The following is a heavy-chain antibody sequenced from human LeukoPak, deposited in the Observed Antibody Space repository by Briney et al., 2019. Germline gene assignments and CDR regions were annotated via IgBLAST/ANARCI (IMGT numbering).Heavy chain of an antibody. CDR3: ASGDLWFGELSKFDY. J-gene: IGHJ4*02. D-gene: IGHD3-10*01. V-gene: IGHV1-3*01. Sequence: GASVKVSCKASGYTFTSYAMHWVRQAPGQRLEWMGWINAGNGNTKYSQKFQGRVTITRDTSASTAYMELSSLRSEDTAVYYCASGDLWFGELSKFDYWGQGTLVTVSS. CDR2: INAGNGNT. CDR1: GYTFTSYA.